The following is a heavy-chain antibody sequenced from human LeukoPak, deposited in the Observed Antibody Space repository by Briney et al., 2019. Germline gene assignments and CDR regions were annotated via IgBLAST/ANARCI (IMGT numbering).Heavy chain of an antibody. D-gene: IGHD1-26*01. Sequence: PGGSLRLSCAASGFTFSRYWMSWVRQTPQKGLEWVANIKQDGSETYYVDSVKGRFTISRDNAKNSLYLQMNSLRAEDTAVYCCAPSTYSGSPPFDYWGQGTLVTASS. V-gene: IGHV3-7*01. CDR2: IKQDGSET. CDR1: GFTFSRYW. J-gene: IGHJ4*02. CDR3: APSTYSGSPPFDY.